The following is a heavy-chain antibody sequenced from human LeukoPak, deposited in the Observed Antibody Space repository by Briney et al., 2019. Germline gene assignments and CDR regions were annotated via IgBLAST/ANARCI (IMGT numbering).Heavy chain of an antibody. CDR2: INHSGST. V-gene: IGHV4-34*01. CDR1: GGSFSGYY. J-gene: IGHJ3*02. D-gene: IGHD5-12*01. Sequence: ETLSLTCAVYGGSFSGYYWSWIRQPPGKGLEWIGEINHSGSTNYNPSLKSRVTISVDTSKNQFSLKLSSVTAADTAVYYCARDVDHDAFDIWGQGTMVTVSS. CDR3: ARDVDHDAFDI.